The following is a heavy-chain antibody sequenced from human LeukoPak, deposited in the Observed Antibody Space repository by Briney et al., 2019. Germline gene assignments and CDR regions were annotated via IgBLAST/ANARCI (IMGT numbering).Heavy chain of an antibody. V-gene: IGHV1-2*02. J-gene: IGHJ4*02. CDR1: GSTCTGYY. Sequence: GSSGNLSCQASGSTCTGYYMLRVREAPGQGLGEMGWSYPNSGGTNYEQKFQGRVTMTKDTSISTDYMEMSRLTADDTAVYYRGRGNQLLFYFDYWGQGTLVTVSS. D-gene: IGHD2-2*01. CDR2: SYPNSGGT. CDR3: GRGNQLLFYFDY.